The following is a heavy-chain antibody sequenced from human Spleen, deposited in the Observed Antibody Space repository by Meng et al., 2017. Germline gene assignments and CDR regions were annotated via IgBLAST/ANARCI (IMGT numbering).Heavy chain of an antibody. CDR3: ARPNGGY. Sequence: GESLKISCAASGFTVSSNYMSWVRQAPGKGLEWVSVIYSGGSTYYADSVKGRFTISRDNSKNTLYLQMNSLRAEDTAVYYCARPNGGYWGQGTRVTVSS. D-gene: IGHD1-1*01. CDR1: GFTVSSNY. V-gene: IGHV3-53*01. J-gene: IGHJ4*02. CDR2: IYSGGST.